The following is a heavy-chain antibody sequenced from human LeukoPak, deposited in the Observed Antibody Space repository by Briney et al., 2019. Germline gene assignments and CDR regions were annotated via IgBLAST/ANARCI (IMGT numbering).Heavy chain of an antibody. CDR2: ISRSSTTI. CDR3: ATSGYSSSWYFG. CDR1: GFTFSSDP. Sequence: GGSLRLSCAASGFTFSSDPMNWVRQAPGKGLEWVSYISRSSTTIYYADSVKGRFTISRDNAKNSLYLQMNSLRAEDTAVYYCATSGYSSSWYFGWGQGTLVTVSS. V-gene: IGHV3-48*01. D-gene: IGHD6-13*01. J-gene: IGHJ4*02.